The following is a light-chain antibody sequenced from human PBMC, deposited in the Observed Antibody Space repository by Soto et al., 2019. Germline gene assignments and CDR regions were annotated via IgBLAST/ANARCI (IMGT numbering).Light chain of an antibody. V-gene: IGKV3-20*01. Sequence: EIVLTQSPGTLSVSPGERATLSCRASQSLNSNSLAWYQQKPGQAPRLLIYNAYNRASGIPDRFSGSGSGTDFTLTISRLEPEDFVVYYCQQYNSWPLTFGGGTKVEIK. CDR1: QSLNSNS. J-gene: IGKJ4*01. CDR2: NAY. CDR3: QQYNSWPLT.